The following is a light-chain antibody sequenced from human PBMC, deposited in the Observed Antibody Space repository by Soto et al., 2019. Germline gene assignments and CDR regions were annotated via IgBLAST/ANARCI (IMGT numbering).Light chain of an antibody. CDR1: QSVSYNY. J-gene: IGKJ1*01. CDR2: GAS. Sequence: EIVLTQSPGTLYLSPGERVTLSCRASQSVSYNYLAWYQQTPGQAPRLLISGASSRATGIPDRFSGGGSGTDFTLTISRLEPEAFALYVCQQYGKPPGTFGQGTKLELK. CDR3: QQYGKPPGT. V-gene: IGKV3-20*01.